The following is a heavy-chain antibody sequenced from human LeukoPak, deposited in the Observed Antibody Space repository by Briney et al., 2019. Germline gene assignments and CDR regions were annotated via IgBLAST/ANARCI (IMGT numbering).Heavy chain of an antibody. Sequence: SETLSLTCTVSGASISNFYWSWIRQPPGKGLEWIGEVYYSGTTNYNPSLKSRVTISVDTSKYQFSLKLSSVTAADTAVYYCARALRVKFDYWGRGLLVTVSS. J-gene: IGHJ4*02. CDR3: ARALRVKFDY. V-gene: IGHV4-59*01. CDR1: GASISNFY. CDR2: VYYSGTT. D-gene: IGHD3-10*01.